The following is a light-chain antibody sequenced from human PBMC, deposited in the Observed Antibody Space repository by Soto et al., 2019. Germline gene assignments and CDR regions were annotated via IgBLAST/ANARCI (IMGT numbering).Light chain of an antibody. Sequence: DIQMTQTPPSLSASVGDRVTITCRASQAISKYLAWYQQKPGKVPKLLIYAASTLQSGVPSRFSGSGSGTDFTLTISSLQPEDVATYYCQKYDSAPLFTFGPWTRVDVK. CDR2: AAS. CDR1: QAISKY. J-gene: IGKJ3*01. CDR3: QKYDSAPLFT. V-gene: IGKV1-27*01.